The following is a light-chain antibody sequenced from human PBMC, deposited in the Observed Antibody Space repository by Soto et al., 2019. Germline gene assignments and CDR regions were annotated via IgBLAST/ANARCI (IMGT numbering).Light chain of an antibody. CDR1: TSNIGSHS. J-gene: IGLJ1*01. V-gene: IGLV1-44*01. CDR3: ATWDDSLKGV. Sequence: QSVLTQPPSASGTPGQRVTISCSGSTSNIGSHSVNWFQHLPGTAPKLLIITTNQRPSGVPDRFSGYKSGTSASLVISGLQSEDEADYYCATWDDSLKGVFGTGTKVTVL. CDR2: TTN.